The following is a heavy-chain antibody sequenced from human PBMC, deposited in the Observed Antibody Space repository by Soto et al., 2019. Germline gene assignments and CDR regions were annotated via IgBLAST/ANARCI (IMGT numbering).Heavy chain of an antibody. V-gene: IGHV1-2*02. D-gene: IGHD5-12*01. Sequence: QVQLVQSGAEVKKPGASVNFSCKASGYTFTAYYMHWVRQAPGQGLEWMGWINPNSGGTYHAQNFQGRVTMTRDTSTTTAYMELASLRSDDTAVYYCARGGGRGYNELDPWGHGTLVIVSS. CDR2: INPNSGGT. J-gene: IGHJ5*02. CDR1: GYTFTAYY. CDR3: ARGGGRGYNELDP.